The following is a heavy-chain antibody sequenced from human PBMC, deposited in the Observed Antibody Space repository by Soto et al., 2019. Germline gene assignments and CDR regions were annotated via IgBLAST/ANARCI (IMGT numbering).Heavy chain of an antibody. J-gene: IGHJ4*02. Sequence: EVQLVESGGGLVKPGGSLRLSCAASGFTFTSALMTWVRQAPGKGLEWVGRVKSKTDGGTTDYAAPVKGRFTISRDDSEKPLYLQMNSLKTDDTAVYYCTTGSTGRDYWGQGTLVTVSS. D-gene: IGHD3-10*01. CDR2: VKSKTDGGTT. CDR3: TTGSTGRDY. V-gene: IGHV3-15*01. CDR1: GFTFTSAL.